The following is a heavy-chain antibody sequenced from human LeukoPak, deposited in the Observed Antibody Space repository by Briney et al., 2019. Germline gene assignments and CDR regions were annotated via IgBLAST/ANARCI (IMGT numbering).Heavy chain of an antibody. CDR3: ASYYDYVWGSYRYDY. V-gene: IGHV4-34*01. D-gene: IGHD3-16*02. CDR1: GGSFSGYY. Sequence: PSETLSLTCAVYGGSFSGYYWSWIRQPPGKGLEWIGEINHSGSTNYNPSLKSPVTISVDTSKNQFSLKLSSVTAADTAVYYCASYYDYVWGSYRYDYWGQGTLVTVSS. CDR2: INHSGST. J-gene: IGHJ4*02.